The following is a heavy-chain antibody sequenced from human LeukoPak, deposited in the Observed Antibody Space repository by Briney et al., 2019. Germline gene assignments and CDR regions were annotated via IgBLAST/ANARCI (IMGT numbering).Heavy chain of an antibody. D-gene: IGHD1-26*01. CDR2: ISNSGGST. Sequence: PGGSLRLSCAASGFTFNTYTMYWVRQAPGKGLEWVSGISNSGGSTYYADSVKGRFTISRDNSKNTLYLQMNSLRAEDTAVYYCAKAGLEGALDYWGQGTLVTVSS. V-gene: IGHV3-23*01. J-gene: IGHJ4*02. CDR1: GFTFNTYT. CDR3: AKAGLEGALDY.